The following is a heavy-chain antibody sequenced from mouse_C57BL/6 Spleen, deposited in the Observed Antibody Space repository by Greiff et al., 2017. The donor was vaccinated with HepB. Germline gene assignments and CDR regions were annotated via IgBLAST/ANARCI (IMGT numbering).Heavy chain of an antibody. CDR1: GYTFTSYW. Sequence: QVQLQQPGAELVKPGASVKLSCKASGYTFTSYWMHWVQQRPGRGLEWIGRIGPKCGGTKYNEKFKSKATLTVDKPSSTAYMQLRSLTSDDSAVYYCARSSGAYDYGAWFAYWGQGTLVTVSA. D-gene: IGHD2-4*01. CDR3: ARSSGAYDYGAWFAY. V-gene: IGHV1-72*01. CDR2: IGPKCGGT. J-gene: IGHJ3*01.